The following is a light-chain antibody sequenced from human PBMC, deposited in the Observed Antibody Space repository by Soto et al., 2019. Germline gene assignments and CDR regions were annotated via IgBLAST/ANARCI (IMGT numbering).Light chain of an antibody. CDR2: AAS. V-gene: IGKV1-8*01. CDR1: QGISSY. J-gene: IGKJ4*01. CDR3: REYYSYPIP. Sequence: AIRITQSPSSFSASTGDRVTITCRASQGISSYLAWYQQKPGKAPKLLIYAASTLQSGVPSRFSGSGSGTDFTLTISCLQSEYFSSYYYREYYSYPIPCGG.